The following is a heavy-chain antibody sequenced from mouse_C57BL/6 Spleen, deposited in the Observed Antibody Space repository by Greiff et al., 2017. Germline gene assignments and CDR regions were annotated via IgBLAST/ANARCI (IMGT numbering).Heavy chain of an antibody. CDR1: GYTFTDYY. J-gene: IGHJ3*01. V-gene: IGHV1-76*01. Sequence: VQLQQSGAELVRPGASVNLSCKASGYTFTDYYINWVKQRPGQGLEWIARIYPGSGNTYYNEKFKGKATLTAEKSSSTAYMQLSSLTSEDSAVYFCARGDGSSYGFAYWGQGTLVTVSA. D-gene: IGHD1-1*01. CDR2: IYPGSGNT. CDR3: ARGDGSSYGFAY.